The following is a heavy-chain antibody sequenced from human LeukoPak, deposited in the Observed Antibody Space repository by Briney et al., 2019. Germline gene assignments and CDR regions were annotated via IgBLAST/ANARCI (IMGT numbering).Heavy chain of an antibody. V-gene: IGHV4-39*07. Sequence: SETLSLTCTVSGGSISSSSYYWGWIRQPPGKGLEWIGSIYYSGSTYYNPPLKSRVTISVDTSKNQFSLKLSSVTAADTAVYYCARAPIVVVPAAMTGPFDYWGQGTLVTVSS. J-gene: IGHJ4*02. CDR3: ARAPIVVVPAAMTGPFDY. CDR2: IYYSGST. CDR1: GGSISSSSYY. D-gene: IGHD2-2*01.